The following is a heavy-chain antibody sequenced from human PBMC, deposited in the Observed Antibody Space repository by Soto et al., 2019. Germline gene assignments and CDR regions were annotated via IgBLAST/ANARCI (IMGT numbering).Heavy chain of an antibody. CDR1: GYTFTSYG. V-gene: IGHV1-18*04. Sequence: ASVKVSCKASGYTFTSYGISWVRQAPGQGLEWMGWTSAYNGNTNYAQKLQGRVTMTTDTSTSTAYMELRSLRSDDTAVYYCARAEQLRFLEWFPSNYYYYGMDVWGQGTTVTVSS. CDR3: ARAEQLRFLEWFPSNYYYYGMDV. D-gene: IGHD3-3*01. CDR2: TSAYNGNT. J-gene: IGHJ6*02.